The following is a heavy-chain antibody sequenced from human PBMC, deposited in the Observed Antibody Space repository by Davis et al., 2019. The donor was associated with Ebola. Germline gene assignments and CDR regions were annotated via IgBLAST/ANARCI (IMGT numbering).Heavy chain of an antibody. Sequence: ASVKVSCKASGYTFTDYNIHWMRQAPGQGLEWLGRVILKSGATNYAQKFQGRVTMTRATSISTVYMELSSLRYDDTADYYCARGHNYAHEYWGQGTLVTVSS. CDR3: ARGHNYAHEY. D-gene: IGHD4-11*01. CDR1: GYTFTDYN. V-gene: IGHV1-2*06. J-gene: IGHJ4*02. CDR2: VILKSGAT.